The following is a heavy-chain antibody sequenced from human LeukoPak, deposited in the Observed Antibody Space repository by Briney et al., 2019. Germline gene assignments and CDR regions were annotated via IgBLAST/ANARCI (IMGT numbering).Heavy chain of an antibody. CDR3: ASKIVVDTRVFDY. Sequence: SETLSLTCTVSGASISTSDDYWGWIRQPPGKGLEWIGSLSYSGSPYYNPSLKTRVTISVDTSKNQFSLKLNSLTAADTAVYYCASKIVVDTRVFDYWGQGTLVTVSS. CDR2: LSYSGSP. V-gene: IGHV4-39*07. D-gene: IGHD2-2*01. CDR1: GASISTSDDY. J-gene: IGHJ4*02.